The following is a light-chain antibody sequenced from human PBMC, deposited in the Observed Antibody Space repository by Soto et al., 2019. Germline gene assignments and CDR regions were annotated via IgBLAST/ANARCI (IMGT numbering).Light chain of an antibody. CDR3: SSYTSTNKRV. J-gene: IGLJ1*01. V-gene: IGLV2-14*03. CDR1: SSDVGGYNY. CDR2: EVS. Sequence: QSALTQPASVSGSPGQSITISCTGTSSDVGGYNYVSWYQQHPGKGPKLMIYEVSNRPSGVSNRFSGSKSGNTATLTISGLQAEEEADYYCSSYTSTNKRVFGTGTKVTVL.